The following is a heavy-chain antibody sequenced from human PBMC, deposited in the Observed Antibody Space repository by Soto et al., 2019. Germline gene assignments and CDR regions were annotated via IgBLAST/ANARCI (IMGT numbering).Heavy chain of an antibody. J-gene: IGHJ4*02. V-gene: IGHV1-69*13. Sequence: SVKVSCKASGGTFSSYAISWVRQAPGQGLEWMGGIIPIFGTANYAQKFQGRVTITADESTSTAYMELSSLRSEDTAVYYCARDSSDCSGGSCRSMRYWGQGTLVTVSS. D-gene: IGHD2-15*01. CDR3: ARDSSDCSGGSCRSMRY. CDR2: IIPIFGTA. CDR1: GGTFSSYA.